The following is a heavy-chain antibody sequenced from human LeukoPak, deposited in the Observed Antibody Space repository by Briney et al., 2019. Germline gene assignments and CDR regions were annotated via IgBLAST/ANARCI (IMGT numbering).Heavy chain of an antibody. CDR2: IYHSGST. CDR1: GYSISSGYY. J-gene: IGHJ4*02. Sequence: PSETLSLTCTVSGYSISSGYYWGWIRQPPGKGLEWIGGIYHSGSTYYNPSLKSRVTISADTSKNQFSLKLSSVAAADTAVYYCARHGYLTTNWGQGTLVTVSS. D-gene: IGHD3-22*01. V-gene: IGHV4-38-2*02. CDR3: ARHGYLTTN.